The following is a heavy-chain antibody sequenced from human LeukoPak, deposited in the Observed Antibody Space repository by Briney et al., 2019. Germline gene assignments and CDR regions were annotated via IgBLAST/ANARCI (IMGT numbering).Heavy chain of an antibody. CDR1: GYGFSDYY. V-gene: IGHV1-2*02. Sequence: AASVKVSCKASGYGFSDYYMHWVRQAPGQGLEWMGWINPNSGGTNYAQKFQGRVTMTRDTSISTAYMELSRLRSDDTAVYYCAREGSGPPNYGDPLDYWGQGTLVTVSS. J-gene: IGHJ4*02. CDR3: AREGSGPPNYGDPLDY. D-gene: IGHD4-17*01. CDR2: INPNSGGT.